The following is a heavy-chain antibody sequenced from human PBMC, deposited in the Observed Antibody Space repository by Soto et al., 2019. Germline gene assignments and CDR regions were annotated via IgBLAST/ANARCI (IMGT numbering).Heavy chain of an antibody. Sequence: QVQLVQSGAEVRQPGASGKVSCKASGYSFTTYVMSGVRQAPGQGLEYMGWINGYGHGAKYVQRFQGRFSMTTDTSTNTVYMDLRSLTSDDTAVYYCVRDLNGDFYYWGQGTVVIVSP. J-gene: IGHJ4*02. CDR2: INGYGHGA. V-gene: IGHV1-18*01. CDR1: GYSFTTYV. D-gene: IGHD3-10*01. CDR3: VRDLNGDFYY.